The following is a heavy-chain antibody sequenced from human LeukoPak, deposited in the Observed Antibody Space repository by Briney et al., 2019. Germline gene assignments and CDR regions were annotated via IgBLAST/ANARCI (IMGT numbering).Heavy chain of an antibody. CDR1: GDSISSSNW. Sequence: SDTLSLTCVVSGDSISSSNWWSWVRQPPGEGLAWIGQIHHSGNTNYNPSLKSRVTISVDKSKNQFSLKLTSVTATDTAVYYCARVTPSHGSGSPTQLDSWGQGTLLTVSS. CDR2: IHHSGNT. D-gene: IGHD3-10*01. V-gene: IGHV4-4*02. CDR3: ARVTPSHGSGSPTQLDS. J-gene: IGHJ4*02.